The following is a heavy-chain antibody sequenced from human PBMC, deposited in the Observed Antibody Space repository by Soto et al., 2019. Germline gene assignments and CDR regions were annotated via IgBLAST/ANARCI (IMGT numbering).Heavy chain of an antibody. D-gene: IGHD5-12*01. CDR1: GFTFSSYA. V-gene: IGHV3-23*01. CDR2: IYGSGDST. CDR3: VKGGLLDY. J-gene: IGHJ4*02. Sequence: PGGSLRLSCAASGFTFSSYAMSWVRQAPGKGLEWVSGIYGSGDSTYYADSMKGRFTITKDNSKNTLYLQMNSLRPEDTALYFCVKGGLLDYWGQGTLVTVPQ.